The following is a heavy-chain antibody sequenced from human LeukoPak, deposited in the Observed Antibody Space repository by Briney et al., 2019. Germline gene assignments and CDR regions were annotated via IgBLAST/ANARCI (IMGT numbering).Heavy chain of an antibody. D-gene: IGHD5-18*01. CDR1: GFTFSSYG. J-gene: IGHJ4*02. V-gene: IGHV3-30*18. CDR2: ISYDGSNK. Sequence: ARSLRLSCAASGFTFSSYGMHWVRQAPGKGLEWVAVISYDGSNKYYADSVKGRFTISRDNSKNTLYLQMNSLRAEDTAVYYCAKVAAGGGYRYFDYWGQGTLVTVSS. CDR3: AKVAAGGGYRYFDY.